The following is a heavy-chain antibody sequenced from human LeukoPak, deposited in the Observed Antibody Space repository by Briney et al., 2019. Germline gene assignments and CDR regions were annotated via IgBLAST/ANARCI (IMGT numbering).Heavy chain of an antibody. Sequence: GASVKVSCKASGYTFTGYYMHWVRQAPGQGLEWMGWINPNSGGTSYAQKFQGRVTMTRDTSISTAYMELSRLRSDDTAVYYCARGDRITIFGVVINAPDYWGQGTLVTVSS. J-gene: IGHJ4*02. V-gene: IGHV1-2*02. CDR3: ARGDRITIFGVVINAPDY. CDR2: INPNSGGT. CDR1: GYTFTGYY. D-gene: IGHD3-3*01.